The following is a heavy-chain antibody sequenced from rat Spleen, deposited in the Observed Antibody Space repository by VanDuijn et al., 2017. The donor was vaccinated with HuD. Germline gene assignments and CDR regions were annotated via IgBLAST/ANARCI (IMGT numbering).Heavy chain of an antibody. Sequence: EVQLVESGGGLVQPGRSLKLSCAASGFTFSDYGMAWVRQAPTKGLEWVATISTSGGSTYYRDSVKGRFTISRDNAKSSLYLQMDSLRSGDTATYYCGRRSGGIDYWGQGVMVTVSS. CDR1: GFTFSDYG. V-gene: IGHV5-29*01. CDR3: GRRSGGIDY. J-gene: IGHJ2*01. D-gene: IGHD1-11*01. CDR2: ISTSGGST.